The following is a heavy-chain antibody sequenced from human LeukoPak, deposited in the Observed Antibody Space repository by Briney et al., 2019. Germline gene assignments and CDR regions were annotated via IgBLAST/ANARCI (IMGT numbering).Heavy chain of an antibody. CDR1: GGSINNYY. Sequence: PSETLSLTCTVSGGSINNYYWSWIRQPPGKGLEWIGYIYYRGSTNYNPSLKSRVTISVDTSKNQFSLKLSSVTAADTAVYYCARQGWHGSGSYYFDYWGQGTLVAVSS. CDR2: IYYRGST. V-gene: IGHV4-59*08. D-gene: IGHD3-10*01. J-gene: IGHJ4*02. CDR3: ARQGWHGSGSYYFDY.